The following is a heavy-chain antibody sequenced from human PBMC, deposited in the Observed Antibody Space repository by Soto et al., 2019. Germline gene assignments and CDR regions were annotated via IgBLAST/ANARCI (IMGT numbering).Heavy chain of an antibody. J-gene: IGHJ6*02. CDR1: GYPFTGPY. V-gene: IGHV1-2*02. D-gene: IGHD4-4*01. Sequence: ASVKVSCKASGYPFTGPYIYWVRQAPGQGLEWMGWINPTSGGTEFAEKFQGSVTVTRDTSIRTVFLELNSLTSDDTGVYFCARDFRTYSHGVDXWGQVTAVTVS. CDR3: ARDFRTYSHGVDX. CDR2: INPTSGGT.